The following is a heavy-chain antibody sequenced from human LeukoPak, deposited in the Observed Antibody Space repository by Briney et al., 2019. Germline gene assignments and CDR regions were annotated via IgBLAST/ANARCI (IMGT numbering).Heavy chain of an antibody. Sequence: SQTLSLTCTVSGNSISSGDYYWSWIRQPAGKGLEWIGRIYTSGSTTYNPSLKSRVTISGDTSENQFSLKLSSVTAADTAVYFCASYYYDSSGFRDYWGQGTLVTVSS. J-gene: IGHJ4*02. CDR1: GNSISSGDYY. D-gene: IGHD3-22*01. CDR2: IYTSGST. CDR3: ASYYYDSSGFRDY. V-gene: IGHV4-61*02.